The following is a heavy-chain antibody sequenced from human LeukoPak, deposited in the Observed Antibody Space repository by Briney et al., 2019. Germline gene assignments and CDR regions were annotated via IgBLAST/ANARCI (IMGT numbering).Heavy chain of an antibody. J-gene: IGHJ6*03. CDR1: GGSFSGYY. V-gene: IGHV4-34*01. CDR3: VRGTCSGGTCYEYFFFMDV. D-gene: IGHD2-15*01. CDR2: MHFSGTI. Sequence: PSETLSLTCAVYGGSFSGYYWSWIRQPPGKGPDWIGSMHFSGTIFYNPSLKRRVTMSVDSSKDQFSLKLGSVTAADTAVYYCVRGTCSGGTCYEYFFFMDVWGKGTPVTVSS.